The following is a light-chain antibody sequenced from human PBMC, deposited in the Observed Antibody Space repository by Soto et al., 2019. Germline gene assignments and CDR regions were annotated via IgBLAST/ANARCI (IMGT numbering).Light chain of an antibody. CDR3: QQSYSSPPT. CDR1: QSVSSNH. Sequence: PGERATLSCRARQSVSSNHLAWYQQKPGQAPRLLIYGGSSRATGIPVRVSGSRAGPDFTLTSSSLQPEDFATYYCQQSYSSPPTFGQGTKV. CDR2: GGS. V-gene: IGKV3-20*01. J-gene: IGKJ1*01.